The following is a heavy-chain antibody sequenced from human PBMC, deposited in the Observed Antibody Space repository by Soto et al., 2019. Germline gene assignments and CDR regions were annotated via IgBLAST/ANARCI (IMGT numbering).Heavy chain of an antibody. J-gene: IGHJ6*02. V-gene: IGHV4-39*01. CDR3: ARGIVVAGYYYYGMDV. D-gene: IGHD6-19*01. Sequence: SETLSLTCTVSGGSISSSSYYWGWIRQPPGKGLEWIGSIYYSGSTYYNPSLKSRVTISVDTSKNQFSLKLSSVTAADTAVYYCARGIVVAGYYYYGMDVWGQGTTVTVSS. CDR1: GGSISSSSYY. CDR2: IYYSGST.